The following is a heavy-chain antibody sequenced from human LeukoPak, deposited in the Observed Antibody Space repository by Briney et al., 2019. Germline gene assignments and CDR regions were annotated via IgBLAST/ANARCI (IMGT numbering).Heavy chain of an antibody. J-gene: IGHJ5*02. D-gene: IGHD6-19*01. Sequence: GRSLRLSCAASGFTFSSYAMSWVRQAPGKGLEWVSGISGSGGSTNYADSVKGRFTISRDNSKNTLYLQMNSLRAEDTALYYCAKDSSGWYHWFDPWGQGTLVTVSS. V-gene: IGHV3-23*01. CDR1: GFTFSSYA. CDR3: AKDSSGWYHWFDP. CDR2: ISGSGGST.